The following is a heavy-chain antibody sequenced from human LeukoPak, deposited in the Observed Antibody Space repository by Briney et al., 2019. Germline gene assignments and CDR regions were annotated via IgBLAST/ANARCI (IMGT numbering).Heavy chain of an antibody. V-gene: IGHV4-34*01. CDR3: ARGHLRYFDWLLGY. CDR2: INHSGSA. J-gene: IGHJ4*02. Sequence: SETLSLTCAVYGGSFSGYYWSWIRQPPGKGLEWIGEINHSGSANYNPSLKSRVTISVDTSKNQFSLKLSSVTAADTAVYYCARGHLRYFDWLLGYWGQGTLVTVSS. CDR1: GGSFSGYY. D-gene: IGHD3-9*01.